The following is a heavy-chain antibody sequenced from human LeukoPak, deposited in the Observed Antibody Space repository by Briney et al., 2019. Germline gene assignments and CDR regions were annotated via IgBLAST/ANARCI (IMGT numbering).Heavy chain of an antibody. J-gene: IGHJ1*01. CDR1: GGTFSSYA. Sequence: SVKVSCKASGGTFSSYAISWVRQAPGQGLEWMGGIIPIFGTANYAQKFQGRVTITADKSTSTAYMELRSLRSDDTAVYYCARGGYYYDSSGFTHFQHWGQGTLVTVSS. CDR3: ARGGYYYDSSGFTHFQH. CDR2: IIPIFGTA. V-gene: IGHV1-69*06. D-gene: IGHD3-22*01.